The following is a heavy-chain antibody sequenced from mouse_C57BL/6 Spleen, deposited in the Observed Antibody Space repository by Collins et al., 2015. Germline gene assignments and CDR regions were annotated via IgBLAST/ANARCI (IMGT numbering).Heavy chain of an antibody. J-gene: IGHJ3*01. D-gene: IGHD3-2*02. Sequence: NQKFKGKSTLTVDKSSSTAYMQLSSLTSEDSAVYYCARTAAQATFAYWGQGTLVTVSA. CDR3: ARTAAQATFAY. V-gene: IGHV1-69*01.